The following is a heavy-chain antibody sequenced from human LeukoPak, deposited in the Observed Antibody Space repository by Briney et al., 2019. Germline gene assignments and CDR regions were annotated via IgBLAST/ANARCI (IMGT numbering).Heavy chain of an antibody. CDR2: ISSSSSYI. Sequence: GGSLRLSCAASGFTFSSYSMNWVRQAPGKGLEWVSSISSSSSYIYYADSVKGRLTISRDNAKNSLYLQMNSLRAEDTAVYYCATGAGPNTGYYFDYWGQGTLVTVSS. J-gene: IGHJ4*02. D-gene: IGHD6-13*01. CDR1: GFTFSSYS. CDR3: ATGAGPNTGYYFDY. V-gene: IGHV3-21*01.